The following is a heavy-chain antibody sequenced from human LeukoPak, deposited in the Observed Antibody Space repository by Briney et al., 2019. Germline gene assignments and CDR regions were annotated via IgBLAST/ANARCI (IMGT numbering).Heavy chain of an antibody. CDR3: ARLYGTYPGWFDP. D-gene: IGHD4-17*01. J-gene: IGHJ5*02. Sequence: PGGSLRLSCAASGFTFSSYGMHWVRQAPGKGLEWVAVIWYDGSNKYYADSVKGRFTISRDNSKNTLYLRMNSLRAEDTAVYYCARLYGTYPGWFDPWGQGTLVTVSS. CDR1: GFTFSSYG. CDR2: IWYDGSNK. V-gene: IGHV3-33*01.